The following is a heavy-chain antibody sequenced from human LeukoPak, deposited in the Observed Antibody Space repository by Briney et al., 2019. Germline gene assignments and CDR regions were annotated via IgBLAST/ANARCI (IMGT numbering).Heavy chain of an antibody. Sequence: ASVKVSCKASGYTFTGYYMHWVRQAPGQGLEWMGWINPNSGGTNYAQKFQGRVTMTRDTSISTAYMELSRLRSDDTAVYYCASGPPPGIQLIHYMDVWGKGTTVTVSS. V-gene: IGHV1-2*02. D-gene: IGHD5-18*01. CDR2: INPNSGGT. J-gene: IGHJ6*03. CDR3: ASGPPPGIQLIHYMDV. CDR1: GYTFTGYY.